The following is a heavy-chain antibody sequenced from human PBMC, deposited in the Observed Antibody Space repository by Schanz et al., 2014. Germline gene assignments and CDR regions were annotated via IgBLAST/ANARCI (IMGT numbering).Heavy chain of an antibody. CDR3: AKARRKSNCSGGRCFHYSYYGMDV. Sequence: EGQLLESGGGLIQPGGSLRLSCAASGFTFSSHAMSWVRQAPGKGLEWVSTISASGGSTYYADSVKGRFTISRDNSKNILYLQMNSLRAEDTAVYYCAKARRKSNCSGGRCFHYSYYGMDVWGQGTTVTVSS. CDR1: GFTFSSHA. J-gene: IGHJ6*02. D-gene: IGHD2-15*01. CDR2: ISASGGST. V-gene: IGHV3-23*01.